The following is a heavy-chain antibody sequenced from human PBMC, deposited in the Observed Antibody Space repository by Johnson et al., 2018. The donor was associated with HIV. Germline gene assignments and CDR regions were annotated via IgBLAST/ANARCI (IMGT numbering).Heavy chain of an antibody. D-gene: IGHD3-3*01. CDR3: TIGLKILGVVLPKAFEI. CDR2: ITSKTDGGTT. V-gene: IGHV3-15*01. CDR1: GFIFSNAW. J-gene: IGHJ3*02. Sequence: VQVVESGGGLVKPGGSLRLSCAASGFIFSNAWMSWVRQAPGKGLEWVGHITSKTDGGTTDYAAPVKGRFTISRDDSKNRLHLQMNSLKTEDTAVYYCTIGLKILGVVLPKAFEIGGQGTMVTVSS.